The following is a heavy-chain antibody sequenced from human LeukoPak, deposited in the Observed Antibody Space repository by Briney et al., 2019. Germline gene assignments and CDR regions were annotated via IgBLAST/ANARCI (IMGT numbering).Heavy chain of an antibody. CDR1: GGSISSGDYY. J-gene: IGHJ3*02. CDR2: IYYSGST. CDR3: ARDQETGTTGAFDI. D-gene: IGHD1-7*01. Sequence: PSETLSLTCTVSGGSISSGDYYWSWIRQPPGKGLEWLGYIYYSGSTYYNPSLRSRVTISVDTSKNQFSLKLSSVTAADTAVYYCARDQETGTTGAFDIWGQGTMVTVSS. V-gene: IGHV4-30-4*01.